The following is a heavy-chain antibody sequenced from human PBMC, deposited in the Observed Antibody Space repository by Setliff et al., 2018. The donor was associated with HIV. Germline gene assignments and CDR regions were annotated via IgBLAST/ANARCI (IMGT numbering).Heavy chain of an antibody. CDR1: GYSFITYG. CDR2: ISAYIGDT. V-gene: IGHV1-18*01. Sequence: ASVKVSCKASGYSFITYGISWVRQAPGQGLEWMGWISAYIGDTGYAQKFQGRVTMTRDTSISTAYMELNNLKFEDTAVYYCARARRDSYDRGRRSHYYIDVWGKGTTVTVSS. J-gene: IGHJ6*03. CDR3: ARARRDSYDRGRRSHYYIDV. D-gene: IGHD3-22*01.